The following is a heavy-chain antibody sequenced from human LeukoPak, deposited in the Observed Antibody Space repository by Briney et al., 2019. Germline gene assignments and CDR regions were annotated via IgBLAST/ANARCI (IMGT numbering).Heavy chain of an antibody. CDR3: TKSRSGSSNWALQVFDN. J-gene: IGHJ4*02. CDR1: GFTFSNEA. V-gene: IGHV3-23*01. D-gene: IGHD4-11*01. CDR2: ISPGGGTT. Sequence: GGSLRLSCAVSGFTFSNEAMGWVRQLRGGGLEWVSTISPGGGTTYYAESMKGRFTISRVNSKSTLYLEMNSLRAEDTAVYYCTKSRSGSSNWALQVFDNWGQGALVTVSS.